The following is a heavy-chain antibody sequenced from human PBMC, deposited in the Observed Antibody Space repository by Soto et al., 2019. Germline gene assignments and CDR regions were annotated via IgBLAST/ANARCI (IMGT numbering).Heavy chain of an antibody. V-gene: IGHV4-59*01. CDR1: GGYITSYH. Sequence: SETLSLTFIVSGGYITSYHWSWIRQYPGKGLEWIAYTSYTGNTNYNPSLKSRVTISLDSPKNQLSVKWTSMTVADTAVYYCARNMHAGLTHDSDPGGQGTLVTISS. J-gene: IGHJ5*02. CDR3: ARNMHAGLTHDSDP. D-gene: IGHD3-9*01. CDR2: TSYTGNT.